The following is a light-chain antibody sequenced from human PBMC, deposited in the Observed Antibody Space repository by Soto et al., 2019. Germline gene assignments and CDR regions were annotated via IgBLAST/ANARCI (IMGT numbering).Light chain of an antibody. CDR1: QSVSSSY. V-gene: IGKV3-20*01. CDR3: QHYYKWPWT. Sequence: EIVLAQSPCTLCCARGERGSRSSRVSQSVSSSYLAWYQQKAGQAPRLLIYGASNRATGIPDRFSGSGSGTHLTLAISSLQSEDFVVYYCQHYYKWPWTFRQGTKVDIK. J-gene: IGKJ1*01. CDR2: GAS.